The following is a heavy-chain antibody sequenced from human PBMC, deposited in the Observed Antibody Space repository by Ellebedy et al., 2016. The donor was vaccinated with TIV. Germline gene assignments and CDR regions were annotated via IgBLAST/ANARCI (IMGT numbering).Heavy chain of an antibody. V-gene: IGHV4-59*01. CDR3: ARAVFGTKFDF. CDR2: ISNTGRT. J-gene: IGHJ4*02. Sequence: MPSETLSLTCTVSGASISTSCWSWIRHTPGQGLEWIVYISNTGRTNYNPSLQSRVTISVDTSRNQLSLKLTSVTAADTAVYYCARAVFGTKFDFWGQGTLVTVSS. D-gene: IGHD1-14*01. CDR1: GASISTSC.